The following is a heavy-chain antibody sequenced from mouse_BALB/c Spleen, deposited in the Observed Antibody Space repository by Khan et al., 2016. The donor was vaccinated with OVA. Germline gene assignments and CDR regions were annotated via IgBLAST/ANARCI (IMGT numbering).Heavy chain of an antibody. J-gene: IGHJ3*01. D-gene: IGHD1-1*01. V-gene: IGHV5-6*01. CDR3: ARLAYYYNSEGFAY. Sequence: EVELVESGGDFVKPGGSLKLSCAASGFTFSTYGMSWVRQTPDMRLEWVATISSGGHYTYYPDTVKGRVTISRDNAKNSLYLQMSSLKSEDTAIYYCARLAYYYNSEGFAYWGQGTLVTVSA. CDR2: ISSGGHYT. CDR1: GFTFSTYG.